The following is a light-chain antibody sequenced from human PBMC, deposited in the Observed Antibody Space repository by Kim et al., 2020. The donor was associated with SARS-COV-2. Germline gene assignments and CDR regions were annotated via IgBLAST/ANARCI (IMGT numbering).Light chain of an antibody. V-gene: IGKV1-5*03. Sequence: DIQMTQSPSTLSAYVGDTISITCRASQSISGRLAWYQQKPGKAPKVLISKASSLESGVPSRFSGSGSGTEYTLTIYSLQPDDFATYYCQQYHAYSTFGQGTKVDIK. CDR3: QQYHAYST. J-gene: IGKJ2*01. CDR1: QSISGR. CDR2: KAS.